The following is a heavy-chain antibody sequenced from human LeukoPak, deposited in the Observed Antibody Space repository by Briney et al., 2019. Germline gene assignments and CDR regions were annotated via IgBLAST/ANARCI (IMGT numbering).Heavy chain of an antibody. J-gene: IGHJ5*02. CDR1: GFTFSSYW. D-gene: IGHD2-2*01. CDR3: ARGTYQLSPTWFDP. V-gene: IGHV3-74*01. CDR2: INRDGSSK. Sequence: GGSLRLSCAASGFTFSSYWMNWVRQAPGKGLEWVSHINRDGSSKYYADSVKGRFTISRDNAKNTLYLQMNSLRAEDTAVYYCARGTYQLSPTWFDPWGQGTLVTVSS.